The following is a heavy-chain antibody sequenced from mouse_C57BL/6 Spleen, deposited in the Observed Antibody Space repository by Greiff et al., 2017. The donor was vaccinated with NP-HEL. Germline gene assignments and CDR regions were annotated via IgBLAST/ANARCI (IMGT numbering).Heavy chain of an antibody. D-gene: IGHD2-2*01. CDR3: AMGGYPGYFDY. CDR1: GYTFTDYY. CDR2: INPNNGGT. Sequence: EVQLQQSGPELVKPGASVKISCKASGYTFTDYYMNWVKQSHGKSLEWIGDINPNNGGTSYNQKFKGKATLTVDKSSSTAYMELRRLTSEDSAVYYCAMGGYPGYFDYWGQGTTLTVSS. J-gene: IGHJ2*01. V-gene: IGHV1-26*01.